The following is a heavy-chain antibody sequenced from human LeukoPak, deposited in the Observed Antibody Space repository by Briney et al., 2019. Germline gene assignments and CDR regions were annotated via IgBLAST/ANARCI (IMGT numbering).Heavy chain of an antibody. V-gene: IGHV3-48*01. D-gene: IGHD1-26*01. CDR1: GFTFNNYG. CDR2: IASGSNSI. CDR3: ARGGGATLDY. Sequence: GGSLRLSCAASGFTFNNYGMSWVRQAPGKGLEWVSYIASGSNSIYYAGSVKGRFTISRDNAEDSLYLQMNSLRAEDTAVYYCARGGGATLDYWGQGTLVTVSS. J-gene: IGHJ4*02.